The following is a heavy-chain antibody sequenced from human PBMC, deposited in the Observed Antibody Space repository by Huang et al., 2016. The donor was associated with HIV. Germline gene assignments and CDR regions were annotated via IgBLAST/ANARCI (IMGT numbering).Heavy chain of an antibody. V-gene: IGHV1-8*01. D-gene: IGHD5-12*01. Sequence: QVQLVQSGAEVKKPGASVQVSCKASGYTFANYDITWVRQASGQGLEWMGWMNPYTGNTGYGQKFRGRVTFTRNTSNTTAYMELSSLRSEDTAIYYCARGRMVAKYWGQGTLVIVSS. CDR2: MNPYTGNT. CDR1: GYTFANYD. J-gene: IGHJ4*02. CDR3: ARGRMVAKY.